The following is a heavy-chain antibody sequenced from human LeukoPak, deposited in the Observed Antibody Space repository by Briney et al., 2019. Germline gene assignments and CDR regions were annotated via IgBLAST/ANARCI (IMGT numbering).Heavy chain of an antibody. J-gene: IGHJ4*02. D-gene: IGHD3-22*01. CDR3: AKSGVNRVVITLDY. CDR1: GFTFSSYS. CDR2: ISSSSSYI. V-gene: IGHV3-21*04. Sequence: NPGGSLRLSCAASGFTFSSYSMNWVRQAPGKGLEWVSSISSSSSYIYYADSVKGRFTISRDNSKNTLYLQMNSLRAEDTAVYYCAKSGVNRVVITLDYWGQGTLVTVSS.